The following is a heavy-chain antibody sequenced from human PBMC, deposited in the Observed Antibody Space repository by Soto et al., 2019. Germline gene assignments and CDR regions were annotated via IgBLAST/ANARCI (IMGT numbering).Heavy chain of an antibody. J-gene: IGHJ4*02. CDR1: GGSISSGDYY. Sequence: SETLSLTCTVSGGSISSGDYYWSWIRQPPGKGLEWIGYIYYSGSTYYNPSLKSRVTISVDTSKNQFSLKLSSVTAADTAVYYCASNIVVVPAAIYWGQGTLVTVS. CDR3: ASNIVVVPAAIY. D-gene: IGHD2-2*01. V-gene: IGHV4-30-4*01. CDR2: IYYSGST.